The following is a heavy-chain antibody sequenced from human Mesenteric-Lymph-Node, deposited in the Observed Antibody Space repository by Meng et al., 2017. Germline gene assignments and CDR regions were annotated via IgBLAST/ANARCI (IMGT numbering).Heavy chain of an antibody. D-gene: IGHD3-3*01. V-gene: IGHV3-74*01. CDR1: GFTFSSYW. Sequence: GESLKISCAASGFTFSSYWMHWVRQVPGEGLVWVSRINSDGISAYADSVKGRFTISRDNSKNTLYLQMSSLRAEDTAMYYCAKDTRDYDLLSGYYPASSAFDIWGQGTMVTVSS. J-gene: IGHJ3*02. CDR2: INSDGISA. CDR3: AKDTRDYDLLSGYYPASSAFDI.